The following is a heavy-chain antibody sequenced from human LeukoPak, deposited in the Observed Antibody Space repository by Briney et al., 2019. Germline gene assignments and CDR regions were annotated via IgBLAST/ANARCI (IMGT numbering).Heavy chain of an antibody. D-gene: IGHD6-19*01. J-gene: IGHJ4*02. CDR3: ANHLGSGWSFDY. CDR2: IMPMFGKT. V-gene: IGHV1-69*06. CDR1: GYTFTSYG. Sequence: SVKVSCKASGYTFTSYGISWVRQAPGQGLEWMGGIMPMFGKTNYAQKFQGRVTTTADKATSTAYMELSSLRSEDTAVYYCANHLGSGWSFDYWGQGTLVSVSS.